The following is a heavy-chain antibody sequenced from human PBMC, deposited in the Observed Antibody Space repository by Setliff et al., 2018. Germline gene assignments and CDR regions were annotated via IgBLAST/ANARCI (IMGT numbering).Heavy chain of an antibody. V-gene: IGHV3-33*08. J-gene: IGHJ4*02. D-gene: IGHD2-15*01. CDR1: GFTFSSYR. CDR2: IWDDGGNK. CDR3: ARTCSGSGCYAGLES. Sequence: PGGSLRLSCAASGFTFSSYRMHWVRQAPGKGLEWVAVIWDDGGNKYHADSVKGRFTISRDSSKNTLYLQMNILRPEDTAVYYCARTCSGSGCYAGLESWGQGTPVTVSS.